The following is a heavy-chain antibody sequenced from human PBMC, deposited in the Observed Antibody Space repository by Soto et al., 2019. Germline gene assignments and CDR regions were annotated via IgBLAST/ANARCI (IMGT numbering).Heavy chain of an antibody. V-gene: IGHV5-51*01. D-gene: IGHD5-18*01. CDR2: IYPGDSDT. Sequence: GESLKISCKGSGYSFTSYWIGWVRQMPGKGLEWMGIIYPGDSDTRYSPSFQGQVTISADKSISTAYLQWSSLKASDTAMYYCARRRGYSYGVYYYGMDVWGQGTTGTVSS. J-gene: IGHJ6*02. CDR3: ARRRGYSYGVYYYGMDV. CDR1: GYSFTSYW.